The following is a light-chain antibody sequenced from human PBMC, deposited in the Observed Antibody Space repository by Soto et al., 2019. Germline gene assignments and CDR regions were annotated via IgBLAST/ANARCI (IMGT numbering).Light chain of an antibody. V-gene: IGLV2-14*03. Sequence: QSALTQPASVSGSPRQSITISCAGTSSDVGGYNFVSWYQHHPGKVPKLMIYDVSNRPSGVSNRFSGSKSGNTASLTISGLQAEDEADYYCSSYTSSSTLVFGGGTKLTVL. J-gene: IGLJ2*01. CDR2: DVS. CDR3: SSYTSSSTLV. CDR1: SSDVGGYNF.